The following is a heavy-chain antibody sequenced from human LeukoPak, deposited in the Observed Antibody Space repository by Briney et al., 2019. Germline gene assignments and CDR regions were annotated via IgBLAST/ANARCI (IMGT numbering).Heavy chain of an antibody. CDR3: ARLMQYSSSWYGSYYYGMDV. J-gene: IGHJ6*02. CDR1: GYTFTSYD. V-gene: IGHV1-8*01. Sequence: RASVKVSCKAPGYTFTSYDINWVRQATGQGLEWMGWMNPNSGNTGYAQKFQGRVTMTRNTSISTAYMELSSLRSEDTAVYYCARLMQYSSSWYGSYYYGMDVWGQGTTVTVSS. D-gene: IGHD6-13*01. CDR2: MNPNSGNT.